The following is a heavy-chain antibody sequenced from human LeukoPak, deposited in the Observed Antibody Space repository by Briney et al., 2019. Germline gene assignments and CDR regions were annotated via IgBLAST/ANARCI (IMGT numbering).Heavy chain of an antibody. Sequence: GGSLRLSCAASGFTFSSYAMSWVRQAPGKGLEWVSDIYSGGSTHYADSVKGRFTISRDNAKNSLYLQMNSLRAEDTAVYYCAELGITMIGGVWGKGTTVTISS. CDR3: AELGITMIGGV. V-gene: IGHV3-23*03. CDR1: GFTFSSYA. J-gene: IGHJ6*04. CDR2: IYSGGST. D-gene: IGHD3-10*02.